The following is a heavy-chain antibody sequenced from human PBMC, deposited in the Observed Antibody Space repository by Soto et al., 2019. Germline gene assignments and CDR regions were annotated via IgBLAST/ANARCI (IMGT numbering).Heavy chain of an antibody. D-gene: IGHD2-15*01. CDR3: ARGYCSGGSCYFDY. CDR2: IYHSGST. CDR1: GGSISSGGYS. V-gene: IGHV4-30-2*01. Sequence: SETLSLTCAVSGGSISSGGYSWSWIRQPPGKGLEWIAYIYHSGSTYYNPSLKSRVTISVDRSKNQFSLKLSSVTAADTAVYYCARGYCSGGSCYFDYWGQGTLVTVSS. J-gene: IGHJ4*02.